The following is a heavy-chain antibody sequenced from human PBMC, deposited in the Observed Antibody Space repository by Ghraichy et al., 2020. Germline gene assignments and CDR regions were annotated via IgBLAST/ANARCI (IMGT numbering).Heavy chain of an antibody. Sequence: SETLSLTCTVSGGSISSSSYYWGWIRQPPGKGLEWIGSIYYSGSTYYNPSLKSRVTISVDTSKNQFSLKLSSVTAADTAVYYCARHPRPYRPRDYYYYYMDVWGKGTTVTVSS. D-gene: IGHD5-18*01. CDR2: IYYSGST. CDR1: GGSISSSSYY. CDR3: ARHPRPYRPRDYYYYYMDV. J-gene: IGHJ6*03. V-gene: IGHV4-39*01.